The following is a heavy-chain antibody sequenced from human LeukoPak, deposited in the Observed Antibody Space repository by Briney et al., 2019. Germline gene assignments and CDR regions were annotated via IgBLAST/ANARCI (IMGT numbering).Heavy chain of an antibody. J-gene: IGHJ4*02. V-gene: IGHV3-23*01. Sequence: GGSLRLSCAASGFTFNSYAMSWVRQAPGKGLEWVSAISGSGGSTYYADSVKGRFTISRDNSKNTLYLQMNSLRAEDTAVYYCAKDQYGRPVHDYWGQGTLVTVSS. CDR3: AKDQYGRPVHDY. D-gene: IGHD3-10*01. CDR1: GFTFNSYA. CDR2: ISGSGGST.